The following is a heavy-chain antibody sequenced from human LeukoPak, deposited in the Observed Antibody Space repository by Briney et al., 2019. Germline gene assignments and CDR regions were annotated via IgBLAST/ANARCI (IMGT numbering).Heavy chain of an antibody. D-gene: IGHD6-13*01. CDR1: GFTVSSND. CDR2: ISGSGSST. V-gene: IGHV3-23*01. Sequence: PGGSLRLSCAASGFTVSSNDMSWVRQAPGKGLEWVSAISGSGSSTCYAASVKGRFTISRDNSKNTLYLQMNSLRAEDTAVYYCASDKTAQLDNYYYYMDVWGKGTTVTISS. CDR3: ASDKTAQLDNYYYYMDV. J-gene: IGHJ6*03.